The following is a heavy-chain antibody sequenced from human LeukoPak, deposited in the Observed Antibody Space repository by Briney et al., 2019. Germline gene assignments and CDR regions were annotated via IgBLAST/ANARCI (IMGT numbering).Heavy chain of an antibody. CDR2: ITYDGTDT. CDR1: GFNFRSYA. J-gene: IGHJ4*02. Sequence: PGTSLRLSCAASGFNFRSYAFHWVRQAPGKGPEWMAFITYDGTDTYYADSVKGRFTISRDNAKNSLYLQMNSLRADDTALYYCAKGKYYYDSSGYPTTYYFDYWGQGTLVTVSS. D-gene: IGHD3-22*01. V-gene: IGHV3-30*04. CDR3: AKGKYYYDSSGYPTTYYFDY.